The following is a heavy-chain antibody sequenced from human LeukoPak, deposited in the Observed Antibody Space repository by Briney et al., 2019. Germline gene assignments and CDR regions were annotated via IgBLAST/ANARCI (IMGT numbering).Heavy chain of an antibody. Sequence: PSETLSLTCAVYGGSFSGYYWSWIRQPPGKGLEWIGEINHSGSTNYNPSLKSRVTISVDTSKNQFSLKLSSVTAADTAVYYCARGASLRFLEWLSDYFDYWGQGTLVTVSS. V-gene: IGHV4-34*01. CDR1: GGSFSGYY. D-gene: IGHD3-3*01. J-gene: IGHJ4*02. CDR2: INHSGST. CDR3: ARGASLRFLEWLSDYFDY.